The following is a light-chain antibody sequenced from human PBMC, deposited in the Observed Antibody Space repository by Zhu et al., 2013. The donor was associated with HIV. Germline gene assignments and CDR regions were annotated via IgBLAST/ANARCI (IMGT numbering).Light chain of an antibody. V-gene: IGKV3D-20*02. CDR3: QQRSNWPPSIT. CDR1: QSLSSSF. J-gene: IGKJ5*01. Sequence: DIVLTQSPGTLSLSPGERATLSCRASQSLSSSFLAWYQQKPGQAPRLLMYGASTRGPGIPDRFSGSGSGTDFSLSISRLEPEDFAVYYCQQRSNWPPSITFGQGTRLEIK. CDR2: GAS.